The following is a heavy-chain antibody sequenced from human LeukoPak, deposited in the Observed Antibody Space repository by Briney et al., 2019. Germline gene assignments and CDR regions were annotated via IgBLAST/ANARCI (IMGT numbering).Heavy chain of an antibody. CDR3: ATDDVTTGTKTALGY. Sequence: ASVKVSCRASGFTFTSSTVQWVRQAHGQGLEWIGWIVVGSGNTNYAQKFEERVTINRDMSTSKAYMELSSLRSEDTAVYYCATDDVTTGTKTALGYWGQGTLVTVSS. CDR1: GFTFTSST. CDR2: IVVGSGNT. V-gene: IGHV1-58*01. J-gene: IGHJ4*02. D-gene: IGHD1-1*01.